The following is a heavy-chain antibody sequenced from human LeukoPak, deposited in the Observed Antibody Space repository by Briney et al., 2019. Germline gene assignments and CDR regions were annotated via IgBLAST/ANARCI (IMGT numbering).Heavy chain of an antibody. CDR1: GFIFSNYA. Sequence: PGGSLRLSCETSGFIFSNYAMHWVRQTPGKGLEWVAVIWYDGSNKYYADSVKGRFTISRDNSKNTLYLQMNSLRAEDTALYYCARVRSGLHMDVWGQGTTVTVSS. CDR2: IWYDGSNK. D-gene: IGHD2-15*01. CDR3: ARVRSGLHMDV. V-gene: IGHV3-33*01. J-gene: IGHJ6*02.